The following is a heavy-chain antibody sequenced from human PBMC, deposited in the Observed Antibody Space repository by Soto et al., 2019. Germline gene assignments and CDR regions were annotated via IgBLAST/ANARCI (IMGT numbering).Heavy chain of an antibody. CDR1: GFTFSSYG. Sequence: GGSLRLSCAASGFTFSSYGMHWVRQAPGKGLEWVAVISYDGSNKYYADSVKGRFTISRDNSKNTLYLQMNSLRAEDTAVYYCAKDHGYDILTGFANYYYYYGMDVWGQRTTVTVSS. V-gene: IGHV3-30*18. J-gene: IGHJ6*02. CDR2: ISYDGSNK. D-gene: IGHD3-9*01. CDR3: AKDHGYDILTGFANYYYYYGMDV.